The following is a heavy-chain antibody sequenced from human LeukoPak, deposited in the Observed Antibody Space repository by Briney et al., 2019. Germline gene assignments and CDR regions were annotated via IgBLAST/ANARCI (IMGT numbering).Heavy chain of an antibody. CDR1: GGSISSDSYY. CDR2: IYHSGST. CDR3: AGSEGDAFDI. J-gene: IGHJ3*02. V-gene: IGHV4-30-2*02. Sequence: SQTLSLTCTVSGGSISSDSYYWSWIRQPPGKGLEWIGYIYHSGSTYYNPSLKSRVTISVDRSKNQFSLKLSSVTAADTAVYYCAGSEGDAFDIWGQGTMVTVSS.